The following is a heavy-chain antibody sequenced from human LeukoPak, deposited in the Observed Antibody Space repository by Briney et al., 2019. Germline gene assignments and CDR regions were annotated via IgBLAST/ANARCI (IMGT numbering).Heavy chain of an antibody. CDR3: AAAKPLLYDYVWTFDP. CDR1: GFTFTSSA. J-gene: IGHJ5*02. Sequence: SVKVSCKASGFTFTSSAMQWVRQARGQRLEWIGWIVVGSGNTNYAQKFQERVTITRDMSTSTAYMELSSLRSEDTAVYYCAAAKPLLYDYVWTFDPWGQGTLVTVSS. V-gene: IGHV1-58*02. CDR2: IVVGSGNT. D-gene: IGHD3-16*01.